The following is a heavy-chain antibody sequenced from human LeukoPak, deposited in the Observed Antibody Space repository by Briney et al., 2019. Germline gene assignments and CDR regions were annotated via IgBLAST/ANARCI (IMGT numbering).Heavy chain of an antibody. CDR2: TNQDESEK. V-gene: IGHV3-7*01. CDR1: VFTFSTYW. CDR3: TRDKGYSQSDY. D-gene: IGHD5-12*01. Sequence: VGSLRLSCGASVFTFSTYWMSWVRQAPGKGLEWVANTNQDESEKNYVDSVKGRFTASRDNAKNSVYLQMNRLRAEDTAVYYCTRDKGYSQSDYCGQGSLVTVSS. J-gene: IGHJ4*02.